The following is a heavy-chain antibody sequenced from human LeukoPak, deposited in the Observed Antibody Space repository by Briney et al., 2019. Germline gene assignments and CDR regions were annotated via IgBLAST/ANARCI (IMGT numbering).Heavy chain of an antibody. CDR2: MNPNSGNT. V-gene: IGHV1-8*01. D-gene: IGHD2-15*01. CDR3: ARPSYCSGGSCYPGVDY. CDR1: GYTLTSYD. J-gene: IGHJ4*02. Sequence: ASVKVSCKASGYTLTSYDINWVRQAPGQGLEWMGWMNPNSGNTGYAQKFQGRVTMTRNTSISTAYMELSSLRSEDTAVYYCARPSYCSGGSCYPGVDYWGQGTLVTVSS.